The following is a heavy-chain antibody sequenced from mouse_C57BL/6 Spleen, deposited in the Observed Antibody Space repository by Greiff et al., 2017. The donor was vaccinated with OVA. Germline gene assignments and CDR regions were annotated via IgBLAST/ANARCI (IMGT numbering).Heavy chain of an antibody. CDR3: AREGYYYGSSDDDY. D-gene: IGHD1-1*01. V-gene: IGHV1-82*01. Sequence: VQLQQSGPELVKPGASVKISCKASGYAFSSSWMNWVKQRPGKGLEWIGRIYPGDGDTNYNGKFKGKATLTADKSSSTAYMQLSSLTSEDSAVYFCAREGYYYGSSDDDYWGQGTTLTVSS. J-gene: IGHJ2*01. CDR2: IYPGDGDT. CDR1: GYAFSSSW.